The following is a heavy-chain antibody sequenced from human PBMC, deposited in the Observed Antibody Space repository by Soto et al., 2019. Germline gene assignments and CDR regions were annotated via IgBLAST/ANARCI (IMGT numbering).Heavy chain of an antibody. D-gene: IGHD5-12*01. CDR3: AREGVAPYYYYGMDV. Sequence: ASVKVSCKASGYTFTNYGISWVRQAPGQGLEWMGWISTYNGDTNYAQKFQGRVTMTTDTSTSTAYMELRSLRSDDTAVYYCAREGVAPYYYYGMDVWGQGTTVTVSS. CDR1: GYTFTNYG. J-gene: IGHJ6*02. CDR2: ISTYNGDT. V-gene: IGHV1-18*01.